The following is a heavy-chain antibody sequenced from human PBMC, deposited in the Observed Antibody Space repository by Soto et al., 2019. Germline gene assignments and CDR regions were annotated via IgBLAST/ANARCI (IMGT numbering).Heavy chain of an antibody. J-gene: IGHJ3*02. CDR1: GFTFSSYA. D-gene: IGHD6-19*01. CDR3: AKSANGWFRAFDI. Sequence: EVQLLESGGGLVQPGGSLRLSCAASGFTFSSYAMSWVRQAPGKGLGWVSAISGSGGNTYYADSVKGRFTCSRDNSKTTLDLQTINLSAEDTAVYYCAKSANGWFRAFDIWGQGTMVIVSS. CDR2: ISGSGGNT. V-gene: IGHV3-23*01.